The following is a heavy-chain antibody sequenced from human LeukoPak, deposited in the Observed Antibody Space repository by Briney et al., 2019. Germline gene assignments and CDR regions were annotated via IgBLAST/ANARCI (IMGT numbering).Heavy chain of an antibody. CDR1: GVSISSYY. D-gene: IGHD3-22*01. J-gene: IGHJ4*02. CDR2: IYYSGST. V-gene: IGHV4-59*08. Sequence: PSETLSLTCTVSGVSISSYYWRWIRQPPGKGLEGIVYIYYSGSTYYHPSLKSRVTISVDTSKNQFSLKLSSVTAADTAVYYCASSSQWLFPKDFDYWGQGTLVTVSS. CDR3: ASSSQWLFPKDFDY.